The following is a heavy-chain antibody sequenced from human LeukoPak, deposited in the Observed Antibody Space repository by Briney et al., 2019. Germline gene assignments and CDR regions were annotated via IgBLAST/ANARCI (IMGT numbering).Heavy chain of an antibody. CDR2: ISSGGESP. D-gene: IGHD5-24*01. CDR1: GFIFCRYA. CDR3: AKKSRDGYNPFDY. V-gene: IGHV3-23*01. J-gene: IGHJ4*02. Sequence: PGGSLRLSCAASGFIFCRYAMSWVRQAPGKGLEWVCGISSGGESPYYADSVRGRFTISRDNSKNTLYLEINSLRAEDTAVYSCAKKSRDGYNPFDYLGQGTLVTVSS.